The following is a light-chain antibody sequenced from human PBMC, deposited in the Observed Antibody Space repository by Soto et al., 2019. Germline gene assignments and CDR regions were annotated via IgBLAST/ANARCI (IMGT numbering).Light chain of an antibody. CDR1: QDINNA. V-gene: IGKV1-16*01. J-gene: IGKJ5*01. CDR2: AAS. Sequence: DIQMTQSPSSLSPSVRDRVTITCRASQDINNALAWFQQKPGEAPKSLIYAASSLQSGVPSRFSGSGSATYFTLTITSLQPEDFATYYCQQYESYPVTFGQGTRLEVK. CDR3: QQYESYPVT.